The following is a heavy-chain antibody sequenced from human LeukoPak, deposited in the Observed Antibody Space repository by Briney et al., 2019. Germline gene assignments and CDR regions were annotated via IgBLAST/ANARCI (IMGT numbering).Heavy chain of an antibody. CDR2: INNVRSHI. D-gene: IGHD1-26*01. CDR1: GFTFSTSA. V-gene: IGHV3-21*06. J-gene: IGHJ4*02. CDR3: ARDPTYYLRYGYFDS. Sequence: GGSLRLSCAASGFTFSTSAMNWVRQAPGKGLEWVSSINNVRSHIYYADSARGRFTISRDNANNVLYLQMNSLRAEDTAVYYCARDPTYYLRYGYFDSWGQGTLVTVSS.